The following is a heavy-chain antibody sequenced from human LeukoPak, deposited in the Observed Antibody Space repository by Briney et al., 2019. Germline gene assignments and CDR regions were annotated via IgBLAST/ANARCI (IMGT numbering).Heavy chain of an antibody. CDR2: IGNTGRTI. V-gene: IGHV3-48*03. J-gene: IGHJ4*02. CDR1: GFRFSSYE. D-gene: IGHD1-14*01. Sequence: GGSLRLSCAASGFRFSSYEMNWVRQAPGRGLEWVSYIGNTGRTIYYVDSVKGRYTVSRDNAKNSLYLQMNSLRAEDTAIYYCVRGDRYFFDYWGQGTLVTVSS. CDR3: VRGDRYFFDY.